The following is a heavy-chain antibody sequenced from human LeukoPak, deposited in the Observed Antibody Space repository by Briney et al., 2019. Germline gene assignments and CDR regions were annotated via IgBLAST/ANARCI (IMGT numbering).Heavy chain of an antibody. V-gene: IGHV5-51*01. J-gene: IGHJ4*02. CDR3: ARRPSDGGYDPYVFDY. CDR1: GYSFTSYW. D-gene: IGHD5-12*01. CDR2: IYPGDSDT. Sequence: PGESLKISCKGFGYSFTSYWIGWVRQMPGKGLEWMGIIYPGDSDTRYSPSFQGQVTISADKSISTAYLQWSSLKASDTAMYYCARRPSDGGYDPYVFDYWGQGTLVTVSS.